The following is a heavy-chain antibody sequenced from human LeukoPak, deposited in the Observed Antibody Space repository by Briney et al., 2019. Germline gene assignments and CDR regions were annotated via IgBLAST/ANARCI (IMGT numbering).Heavy chain of an antibody. V-gene: IGHV4-4*07. CDR2: IYTSWST. J-gene: IGHJ3*02. CDR3: ARALGHAFDI. Sequence: KPSETLSLICTVSGGSISSYYWSWIRQPAGKGLETIGRIYTSWSTNYNPSLKSRVTMPVDTYKNQFSLSLCSVTAAHRAVYYCARALGHAFDIWGQGTMVTVSS. CDR1: GGSISSYY.